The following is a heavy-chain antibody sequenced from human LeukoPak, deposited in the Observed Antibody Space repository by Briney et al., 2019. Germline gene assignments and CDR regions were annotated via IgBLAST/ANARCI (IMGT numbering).Heavy chain of an antibody. V-gene: IGHV3-23*01. J-gene: IGHJ4*02. CDR1: GFPFSSYA. CDR2: ISGSGGST. D-gene: IGHD1-7*01. CDR3: AKVRAAWNYVFDY. Sequence: GGSLGLSFAAPGFPFSSYAMTWVRQAPGKGLEWVSAISGSGGSTYYADSVKGRFTISRDNSKNTLYLQMNNLRGEDTALYYCAKVRAAWNYVFDYWGQGTLVTVSS.